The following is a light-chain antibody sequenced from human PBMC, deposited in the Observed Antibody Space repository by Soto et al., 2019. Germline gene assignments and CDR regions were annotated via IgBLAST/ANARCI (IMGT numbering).Light chain of an antibody. Sequence: EVVLTQSPGTLSLSPGERATLSCRASETVSSNYLAWYQQKPGQAPRLVIYGASNRATGIPDRFSGSGSGTDFTLAIRRLEPEDFAVYYCHQYGTVPWTLGRGTKVDIK. V-gene: IGKV3-20*01. J-gene: IGKJ1*01. CDR2: GAS. CDR1: ETVSSNY. CDR3: HQYGTVPWT.